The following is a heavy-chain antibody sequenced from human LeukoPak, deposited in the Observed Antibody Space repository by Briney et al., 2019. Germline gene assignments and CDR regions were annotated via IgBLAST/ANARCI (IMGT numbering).Heavy chain of an antibody. D-gene: IGHD2-2*01. J-gene: IGHJ6*03. CDR3: ARVYCSSTSCSNSNYYYLDV. CDR1: GFTFSSYS. CDR2: IGTSRGVI. Sequence: GXSLRLSCAASGFTFSSYSMKWVRQAAGEGLEWVSSIGTSRGVIYYADSGKGRFTICREKAKKSVYRKMNREIGEDTAVYYCARVYCSSTSCSNSNYYYLDVWGKGTTVTVSS. V-gene: IGHV3-21*01.